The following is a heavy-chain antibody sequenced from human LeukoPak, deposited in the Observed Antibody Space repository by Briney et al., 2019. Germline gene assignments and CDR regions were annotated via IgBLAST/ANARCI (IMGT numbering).Heavy chain of an antibody. D-gene: IGHD3-3*01. Sequence: GGSLRLSCAASGLSFSNYAMSWVRQAPGKGLEWVSAISGSGGSTYYADSVKGRFTISRDNSKNTLYLQMNSLRAEDTAVYYCAKGRHDFWSGYVDYWAREPWSPSPQ. CDR1: GLSFSNYA. CDR2: ISGSGGST. J-gene: IGHJ4*02. V-gene: IGHV3-23*01. CDR3: AKGRHDFWSGYVDY.